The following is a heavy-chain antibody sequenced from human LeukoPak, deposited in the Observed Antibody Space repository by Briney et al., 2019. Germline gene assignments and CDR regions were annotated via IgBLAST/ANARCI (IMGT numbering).Heavy chain of an antibody. Sequence: PGGSRRLSCAASGFTFSSYAMSWVRQAPGKGMEWVSAISGSGGSTYYADSVKGRFTISRDNSKNTLYLQMNSLRAEDTAVYYCVRVARGYYVDYWGQGTLVTVSS. CDR2: ISGSGGST. V-gene: IGHV3-23*01. CDR1: GFTFSSYA. D-gene: IGHD3-3*01. CDR3: VRVARGYYVDY. J-gene: IGHJ4*02.